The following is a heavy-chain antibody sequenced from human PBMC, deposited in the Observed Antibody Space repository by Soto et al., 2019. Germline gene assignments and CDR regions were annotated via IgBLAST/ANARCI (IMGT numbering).Heavy chain of an antibody. D-gene: IGHD1-1*01. Sequence: PSETLSLTCAVPGGSITSGGYSWGWIRQPPGQGLAWIGYMFHSGNTYYNPSLKGRVTISLDHSRNQFSLRLNSVTAADTAVYYCARATGTLRSRNCDYWGQGSLVTVSS. CDR3: ARATGTLRSRNCDY. CDR1: GGSITSGGYS. CDR2: MFHSGNT. J-gene: IGHJ4*02. V-gene: IGHV4-30-2*01.